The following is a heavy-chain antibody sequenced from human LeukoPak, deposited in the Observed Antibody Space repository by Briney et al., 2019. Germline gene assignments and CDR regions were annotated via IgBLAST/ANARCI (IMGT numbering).Heavy chain of an antibody. V-gene: IGHV4-59*01. CDR1: GGPISSYY. CDR3: ARGWAYFDY. CDR2: IYYSGST. J-gene: IGHJ4*02. D-gene: IGHD1-26*01. Sequence: PSETLSLTCTVSGGPISSYYWSWIRQPPGKGLEWIGSIYYSGSTNYNPSLKSRVTISIDMSKNQLSLKLSSVTAADTAVYYCARGWAYFDYWGQGTLVTVSS.